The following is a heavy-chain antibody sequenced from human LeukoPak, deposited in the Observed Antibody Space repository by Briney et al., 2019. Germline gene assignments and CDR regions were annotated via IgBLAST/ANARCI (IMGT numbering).Heavy chain of an antibody. CDR2: IYHSGST. Sequence: SQTLSLTCAVSGGSISSGGYSWSWIRRPPGKGLEWIGYIYHSGSTYYNPSLKSRVTISVDRSKNQFSLKLSSVTAADTAVYYCARGPCSSTSCHDAFDIWGQGTMVTVSS. D-gene: IGHD2-2*01. CDR3: ARGPCSSTSCHDAFDI. CDR1: GGSISSGGYS. J-gene: IGHJ3*02. V-gene: IGHV4-30-2*01.